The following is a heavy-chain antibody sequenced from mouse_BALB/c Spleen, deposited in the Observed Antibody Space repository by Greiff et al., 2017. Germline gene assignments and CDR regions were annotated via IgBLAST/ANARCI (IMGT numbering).Heavy chain of an antibody. CDR1: GYTFTSYW. CDR3: TRSGYYGSSYVAY. D-gene: IGHD1-1*01. CDR2: IYPGNSDT. Sequence: VQLQQSGTVLARPGASVKMSCKASGYTFTSYWMHWVKQRPGQGLEWIGAIYPGNSDTSYNQKFKGKAKLTAVTSTSTAYMELSSLTNEDSAVYYCTRSGYYGSSYVAYWGQGTLVTVSA. J-gene: IGHJ3*01. V-gene: IGHV1-5*01.